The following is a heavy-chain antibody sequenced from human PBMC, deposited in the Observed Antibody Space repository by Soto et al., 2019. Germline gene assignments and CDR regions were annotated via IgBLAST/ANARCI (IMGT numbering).Heavy chain of an antibody. J-gene: IGHJ4*02. CDR3: AKEAYCSSTCCRSYYYDY. CDR1: GVTFSSCA. Sequence: GGSLRLSCAASGVTFSSCAMSLVRQAPGKGLAWVSAISGSGGGTYYADSVKGRFTISRDNSKNTLYLQMNSLRAEDTAVYYCAKEAYCSSTCCRSYYYDYWGQAPLVTV. D-gene: IGHD2-2*01. CDR2: ISGSGGGT. V-gene: IGHV3-23*01.